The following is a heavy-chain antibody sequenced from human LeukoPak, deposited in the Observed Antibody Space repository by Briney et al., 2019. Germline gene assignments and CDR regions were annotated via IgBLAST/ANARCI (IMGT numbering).Heavy chain of an antibody. J-gene: IGHJ4*02. V-gene: IGHV3-74*01. CDR2: INSDGSST. CDR3: ARERSGSYPFDY. Sequence: PGGSLRLSCAASGFTFSSYSMNWVRQAPGKGLEWVSRINSDGSSTSYADSVKGRFTISRDNAKNTLYLQMNSLRAEDTAVYYCARERSGSYPFDYWGQGTLVTVSS. CDR1: GFTFSSYS. D-gene: IGHD1-26*01.